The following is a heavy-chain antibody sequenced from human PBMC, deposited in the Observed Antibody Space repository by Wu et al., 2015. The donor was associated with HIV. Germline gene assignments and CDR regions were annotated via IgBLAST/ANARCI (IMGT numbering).Heavy chain of an antibody. V-gene: IGHV1-2*02. J-gene: IGHJ6*02. Sequence: QMQLVQSGAEVKKPGASVKVSCRASGHSFSDSYMHWVRQTPGQGLEWMGWVTPRGGKNYAQEFQGRVTMTRDTMELSRLTSDDTAIYFCARVRGEYTYGPSPYGMDVWGQGTTVIVSS. CDR3: ARVRGEYTYGPSPYGMDV. CDR1: GHSFSDSY. CDR2: VTPRGGK. D-gene: IGHD3-10*01.